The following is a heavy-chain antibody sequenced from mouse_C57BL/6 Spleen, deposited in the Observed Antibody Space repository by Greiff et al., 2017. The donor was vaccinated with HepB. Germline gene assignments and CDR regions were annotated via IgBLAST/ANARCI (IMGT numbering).Heavy chain of an antibody. V-gene: IGHV3-6*01. J-gene: IGHJ1*03. CDR1: GYSITSGYY. D-gene: IGHD1-1*01. CDR3: AALSTTVVGYFDG. CDR2: ISYDGSN. Sequence: EVKLQQSGPGLVKPSPSLSLTCSVTGYSITSGYYWNWIRQFPGNKLEWMGYISYDGSNNYNPSLKNRISITRDTSKNQFFLKLNSVTTEDTATYYCAALSTTVVGYFDGWGTGATVTGSS.